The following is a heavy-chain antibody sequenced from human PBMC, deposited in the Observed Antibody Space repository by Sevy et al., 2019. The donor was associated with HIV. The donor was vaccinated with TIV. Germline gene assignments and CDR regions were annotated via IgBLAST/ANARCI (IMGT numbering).Heavy chain of an antibody. V-gene: IGHV1-69*13. Sequence: SVKVSCKASGGTFSSYAISWVRQAPGQGLEWMGGTIPIFGTANYAQKFQGRVTITADESTSTAYMELSSLRSEDTAGYYWARDGYDILTGYYRARWFDPWGQGTLVTVSS. D-gene: IGHD3-9*01. CDR1: GGTFSSYA. CDR3: ARDGYDILTGYYRARWFDP. CDR2: TIPIFGTA. J-gene: IGHJ5*02.